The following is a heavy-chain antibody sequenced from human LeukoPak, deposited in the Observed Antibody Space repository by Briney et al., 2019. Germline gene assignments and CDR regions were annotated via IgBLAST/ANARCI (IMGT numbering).Heavy chain of an antibody. J-gene: IGHJ4*02. CDR1: SYSISSGYF. CDR2: IYDSGST. D-gene: IGHD2-15*01. CDR3: ARQGCSGGSCYR. V-gene: IGHV4-38-2*01. Sequence: PSETLSLTCAVSSYSISSGYFWGWIRPPPGKGLEWIGSIYDSGSTYYNPSLKSRVTISVDTTKNQFSLKLSFVTAADTAVYYCARQGCSGGSCYRWGQGTLVTVSS.